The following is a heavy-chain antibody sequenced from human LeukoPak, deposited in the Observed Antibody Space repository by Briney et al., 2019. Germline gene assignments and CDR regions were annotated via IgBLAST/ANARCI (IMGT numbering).Heavy chain of an antibody. J-gene: IGHJ4*02. V-gene: IGHV3-21*01. Sequence: GGSLRLSCAASGFTFDTYWMSWVRQAPGKGLEWVSSISSSSSYIYYADSVKGRFTISRDNAKNSLYLQMNSLRAEDTAVYYCARDGYYDFWSGYLYYFDHWGQGTLVTVSS. CDR2: ISSSSSYI. CDR3: ARDGYYDFWSGYLYYFDH. D-gene: IGHD3-3*01. CDR1: GFTFDTYW.